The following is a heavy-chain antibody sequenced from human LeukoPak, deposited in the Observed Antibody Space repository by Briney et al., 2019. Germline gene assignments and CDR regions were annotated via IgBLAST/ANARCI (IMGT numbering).Heavy chain of an antibody. J-gene: IGHJ4*02. CDR3: AGGPVDGYNSYFDY. V-gene: IGHV1-69*04. Sequence: GASVKVSCMASGGTFSSYAISWVRQAPGQGLEWMGRIIPIFGIANYAQKFQGRVTITADKSTSTAYMELSSLRSEDTAVYYCAGGPVDGYNSYFDYWGQGTLVTVSS. D-gene: IGHD5-24*01. CDR1: GGTFSSYA. CDR2: IIPIFGIA.